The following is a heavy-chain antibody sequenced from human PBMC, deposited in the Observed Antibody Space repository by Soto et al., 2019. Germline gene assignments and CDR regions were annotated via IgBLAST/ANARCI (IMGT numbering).Heavy chain of an antibody. Sequence: QVQLVQSGGEVKKPGASVKVSCKASGYTFTIYGINWVRQAPGQGLEWMGWISPDNGNTNYAQKLQGRVTMTTATATSTAYMELRSLRSDDTAVYYCARAHGYSGYAGTHVWGQGTTVTGSS. D-gene: IGHD5-12*01. J-gene: IGHJ6*02. CDR1: GYTFTIYG. V-gene: IGHV1-18*01. CDR3: ARAHGYSGYAGTHV. CDR2: ISPDNGNT.